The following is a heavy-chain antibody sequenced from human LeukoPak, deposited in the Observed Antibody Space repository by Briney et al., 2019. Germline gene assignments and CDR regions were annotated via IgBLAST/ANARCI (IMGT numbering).Heavy chain of an antibody. D-gene: IGHD1-1*01. Sequence: PGGSLRLSCAASGFTFTSFAMTWVRQAPGKGLEWVSSISSSGSHINYVDSMKGRFTISRDNATNFLYLQMNDLRAEDTAVYHCARVAGPRYPYYFDYWGQGALITVAS. CDR3: ARVAGPRYPYYFDY. CDR1: GFTFTSFA. V-gene: IGHV3-21*06. J-gene: IGHJ4*02. CDR2: ISSSGSHI.